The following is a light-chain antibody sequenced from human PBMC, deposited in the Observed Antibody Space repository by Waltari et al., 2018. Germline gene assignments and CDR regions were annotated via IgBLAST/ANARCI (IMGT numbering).Light chain of an antibody. CDR2: EAS. J-gene: IGKJ2*03. CDR1: QGINND. Sequence: DIQMTQSPSSLSASVGDRVTITCRASQGINNDLAWYQQKPGETPKVLIYEASSLQSGTPSRFSGSGSGTDFTLTIGSRQSEDFATYYCQHYYSSPHSFGQGTKVEVK. V-gene: IGKV1-NL1*01. CDR3: QHYYSSPHS.